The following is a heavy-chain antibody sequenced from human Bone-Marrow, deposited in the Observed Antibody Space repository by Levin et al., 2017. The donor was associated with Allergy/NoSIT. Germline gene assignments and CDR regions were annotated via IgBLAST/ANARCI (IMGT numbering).Heavy chain of an antibody. Sequence: GESLKISCAAAGFAFRDFGFHWVRQAPGKGLEWVAFVSSDGDREYYADSLKGRFTISRDSSNNTVFLQMDRLKSEDTGVYFCARGFSVLVSTIPFDFWGQGTLVTVSS. J-gene: IGHJ4*02. CDR1: GFAFRDFG. CDR2: VSSDGDRE. V-gene: IGHV3-30-3*01. D-gene: IGHD2-8*02. CDR3: ARGFSVLVSTIPFDF.